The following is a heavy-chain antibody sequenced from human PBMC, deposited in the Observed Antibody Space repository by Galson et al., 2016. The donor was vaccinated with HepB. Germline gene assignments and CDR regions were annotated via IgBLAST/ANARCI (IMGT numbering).Heavy chain of an antibody. CDR3: VRGPEYSNVWMPYDY. D-gene: IGHD6-19*01. CDR1: GDSVSSNSAA. Sequence: CAISGDSVSSNSAAWNWIRQSPSRGLEWLGRTYYRSEWYYDYAVSVKSRITINPDTSKNQFSLQLNSVTPEDTAVYYCVRGPEYSNVWMPYDYWGQGTLVTVSS. V-gene: IGHV6-1*01. J-gene: IGHJ4*02. CDR2: TYYRSEWYY.